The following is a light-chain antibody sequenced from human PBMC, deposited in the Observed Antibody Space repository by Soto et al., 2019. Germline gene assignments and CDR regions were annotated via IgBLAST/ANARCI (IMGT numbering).Light chain of an antibody. J-gene: IGLJ3*02. Sequence: QSVLTQPPSASGTPGQRVTISCSGSSSNIGSNTVNWYQQLPGTAPKLLIYSNNQRPSGVPDRFSGSKCGTSASLAISGLQYEDEADYHCAAWDDSLNGGVFGGGTKLTVL. CDR1: SSNIGSNT. CDR3: AAWDDSLNGGV. CDR2: SNN. V-gene: IGLV1-44*01.